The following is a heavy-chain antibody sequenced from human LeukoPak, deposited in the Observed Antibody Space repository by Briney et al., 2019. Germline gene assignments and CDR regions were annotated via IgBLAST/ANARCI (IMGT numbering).Heavy chain of an antibody. Sequence: LSLTCTVSGGSISHYYWSWIRQAPGKGLEWVSYISSSGSTIYYADSVKGRFTISRDNAKNSLYLQMNSLRAEDTAVYYCASEDYYDSSGLDRAAFDIWGQGTMVTVSS. CDR2: ISSSGSTI. D-gene: IGHD3-22*01. CDR1: GGSISHYY. J-gene: IGHJ3*02. CDR3: ASEDYYDSSGLDRAAFDI. V-gene: IGHV3-11*01.